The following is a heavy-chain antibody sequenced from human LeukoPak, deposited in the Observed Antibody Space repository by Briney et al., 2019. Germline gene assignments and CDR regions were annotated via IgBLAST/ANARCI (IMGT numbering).Heavy chain of an antibody. CDR3: ARWREPPVGKYYFDY. Sequence: RASVKVSCKASGYTFTGYYMHWVRQAPGQGLEWMGWINPNSGGTNYAQKFQGRVTMTRDTSTSTVYIELSSLRSEDTAVYYCARWREPPVGKYYFDYWGQGTLVTVSS. D-gene: IGHD1-26*01. CDR1: GYTFTGYY. V-gene: IGHV1-2*02. CDR2: INPNSGGT. J-gene: IGHJ4*02.